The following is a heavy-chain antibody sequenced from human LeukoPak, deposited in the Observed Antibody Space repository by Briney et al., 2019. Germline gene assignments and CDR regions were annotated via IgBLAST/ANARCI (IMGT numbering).Heavy chain of an antibody. J-gene: IGHJ4*02. CDR2: IYHNGNT. V-gene: IGHV4-34*01. CDR3: ARGSDYGDYEY. CDR1: GGSFSGYY. D-gene: IGHD4-17*01. Sequence: SETLSLTCAVYGGSFSGYYWSWIRQPPGKGLEWIGEIYHNGNTNYNPSLKSRVTISVDTSKNQFSLKLSSVTAADTAVYYCARGSDYGDYEYWGQGTLVTVSS.